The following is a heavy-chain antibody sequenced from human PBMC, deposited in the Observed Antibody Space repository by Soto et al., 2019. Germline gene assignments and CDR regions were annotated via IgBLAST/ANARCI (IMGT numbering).Heavy chain of an antibody. J-gene: IGHJ6*02. CDR3: ARDLPHYYDSSGYYLGYYYGMDV. CDR2: IYYSGST. V-gene: IGHV4-59*01. D-gene: IGHD3-22*01. CDR1: GGSISSYY. Sequence: SETLSLTCTASGGSISSYYWSWIRQPPGKGLEWIGYIYYSGSTNYNPSLKSRVTISVDTSKNQFSLKLSSVTAADTAVYYCARDLPHYYDSSGYYLGYYYGMDVWGQGTTVTVSS.